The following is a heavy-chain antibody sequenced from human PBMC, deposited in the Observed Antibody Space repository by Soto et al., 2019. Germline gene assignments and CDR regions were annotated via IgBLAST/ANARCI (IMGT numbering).Heavy chain of an antibody. CDR2: IYYTGST. V-gene: IGHV4-61*03. CDR3: ARDHYSYYDTSGYYPYFDF. CDR1: GGSVNTAPYP. Sequence: SETLSLTCTVSGGSVNTAPYPWSWFRQSPRIGLEWIGNIYYTGSTNYNPTFESPVAISLDTTHNPLSLSLPSLTAADTAVYFCARDHYSYYDTSGYYPYFDFWGQGTLVTVSS. D-gene: IGHD3-22*01. J-gene: IGHJ4*02.